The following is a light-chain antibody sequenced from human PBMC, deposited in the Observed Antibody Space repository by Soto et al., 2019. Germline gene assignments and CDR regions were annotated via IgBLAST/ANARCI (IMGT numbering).Light chain of an antibody. V-gene: IGKV3-15*01. Sequence: EIGMTQSPATLSVSPGERATLSCRASHRVSSYLGGYQQKPGQAPRLLLLATSTRGTGIPARFSGSGSGKEFTLTIRSLESEDFAVYYCQKYNNWPLNFGGGTTVDIK. CDR1: HRVSSY. CDR3: QKYNNWPLN. J-gene: IGKJ4*01. CDR2: ATS.